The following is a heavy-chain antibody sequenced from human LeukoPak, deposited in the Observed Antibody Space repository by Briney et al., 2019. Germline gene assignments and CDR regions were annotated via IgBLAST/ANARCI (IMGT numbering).Heavy chain of an antibody. Sequence: GASVKVSCKASGYTFTSYGISWVRQAPGQGLEWMGWINPNSGGTNYAQKFQGRVTMTRDTSISTAYMELSRLRSDDTAVYYCARDCSSTSCYDYWGQGTLVTVSS. CDR2: INPNSGGT. V-gene: IGHV1-2*02. J-gene: IGHJ4*02. CDR3: ARDCSSTSCYDY. CDR1: GYTFTSYG. D-gene: IGHD2-2*01.